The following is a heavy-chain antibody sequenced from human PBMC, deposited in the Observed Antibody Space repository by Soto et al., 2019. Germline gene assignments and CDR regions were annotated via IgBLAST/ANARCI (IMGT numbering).Heavy chain of an antibody. D-gene: IGHD3-10*01. V-gene: IGHV4-34*01. CDR2: INDSGNI. Sequence: QVQLQQWGAGLLKPSETLSLTCAVYGGSFSGYQWTWIRQTPGKGLEWMGEINDSGNINYNPSLKSRVTILVDTAKKQISLKLSSVTVASAAVYYCARGLILWFGELSRRGGYYYYMGVWGKGTSVTVSS. CDR3: ARGLILWFGELSRRGGYYYYMGV. CDR1: GGSFSGYQ. J-gene: IGHJ6*03.